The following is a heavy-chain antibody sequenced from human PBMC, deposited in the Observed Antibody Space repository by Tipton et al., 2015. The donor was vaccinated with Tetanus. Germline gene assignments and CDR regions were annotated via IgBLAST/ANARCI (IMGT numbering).Heavy chain of an antibody. CDR3: ARMQRYGMDV. J-gene: IGHJ6*02. CDR1: GGSINSSDW. V-gene: IGHV4-4*02. CDR2: IHHSGST. D-gene: IGHD6-25*01. Sequence: TLSLTCVVSGGSINSSDWWTWVRQPPGKGLEWIGEIHHSGSTNYNPSLKSRVTLSVDKSKNQFSLKLSSVTAADTAVYYCARMQRYGMDVWGQGTTVTVSS.